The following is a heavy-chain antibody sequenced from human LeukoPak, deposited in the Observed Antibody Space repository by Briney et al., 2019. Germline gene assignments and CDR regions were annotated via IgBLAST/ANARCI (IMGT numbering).Heavy chain of an antibody. CDR1: GFTFSSYS. CDR2: ISSSSSYI. Sequence: GGSLRLSCAASGFTFSSYSMNWVRQAPGKGLEWVSSISSSSSYIYYADSVKGRFTISRDNAKNSLYLQMNSLRAEDTAVYYCAKGGTMVRGVIISRFYWGQGTLVTVSS. J-gene: IGHJ4*02. CDR3: AKGGTMVRGVIISRFY. D-gene: IGHD3-10*01. V-gene: IGHV3-21*04.